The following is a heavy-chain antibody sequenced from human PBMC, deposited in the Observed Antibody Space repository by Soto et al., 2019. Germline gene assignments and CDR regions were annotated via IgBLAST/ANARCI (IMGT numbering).Heavy chain of an antibody. CDR1: GFIFSSYA. D-gene: IGHD2-15*01. Sequence: EVQLLESGGGLVQPGGSLRLSCAASGFIFSSYAMSWVRQAPGKGLEWVSTFTSDGATYHADSVRARFTISRDNSKNTLFLQTNSLRAEDTGLYYCAKVSRDGSQVAWGQGTLVTVSS. CDR2: FTSDGAT. J-gene: IGHJ5*02. V-gene: IGHV3-23*01. CDR3: AKVSRDGSQVA.